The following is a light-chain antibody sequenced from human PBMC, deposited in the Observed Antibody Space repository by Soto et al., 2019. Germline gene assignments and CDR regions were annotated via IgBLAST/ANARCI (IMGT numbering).Light chain of an antibody. CDR3: QKYNEWPPLT. Sequence: DIVMTQPPATLSVSPGERATLSWRASPPVSTDSAWYQQKPGQAPRLLIHGASTRATGIPARFSGSGSGLEFTLTISHLKSEDFAVYYCQKYNEWPPLTFGGGTKVDIK. J-gene: IGKJ4*02. CDR1: PPVSTD. V-gene: IGKV3-15*01. CDR2: GAS.